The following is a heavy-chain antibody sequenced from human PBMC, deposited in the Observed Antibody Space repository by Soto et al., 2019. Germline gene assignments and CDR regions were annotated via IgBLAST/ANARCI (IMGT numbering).Heavy chain of an antibody. Sequence: TLSLACTVAGXSLNSGAFYWTWIRQLPGKGLEWIGTIYTDGGTDYSPSLKSRITISVDTSKNQFSLRLTYVTAADTAVYYCARGLVAWSNDYWGQGTLVTV. V-gene: IGHV4-31*03. D-gene: IGHD2-15*01. CDR2: IYTDGGT. CDR3: ARGLVAWSNDY. CDR1: GXSLNSGAFY. J-gene: IGHJ4*02.